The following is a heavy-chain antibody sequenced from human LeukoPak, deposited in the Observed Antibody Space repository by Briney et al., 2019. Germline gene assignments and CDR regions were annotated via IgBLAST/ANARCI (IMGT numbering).Heavy chain of an antibody. CDR1: GYTFTGYY. CDR2: INPNSGGT. CDR3: ARDLGSYGSGSYYRDY. D-gene: IGHD3-10*01. J-gene: IGHJ4*02. V-gene: IGHV1-2*02. Sequence: ASVKVSCKASGYTFTGYYMHWVRQAPGQGLEWMGWINPNSGGTNYAQKFQGRVTMTRDTSISTAYMELSRRRSDDTAVYYCARDLGSYGSGSYYRDYWGQGTLVTVSS.